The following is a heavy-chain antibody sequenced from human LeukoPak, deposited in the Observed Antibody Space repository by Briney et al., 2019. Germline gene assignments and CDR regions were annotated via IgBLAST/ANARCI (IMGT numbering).Heavy chain of an antibody. CDR2: IWGDGSST. J-gene: IGHJ4*01. CDR3: ARDAQRGFDYSNSLQY. D-gene: IGHD4-11*01. CDR1: GFIFSHYG. Sequence: PGGSLRLSCAASGFIFSHYGLHWVRQAPGKGLEWVAVIWGDGSSTFYAGSVKGRFTISRDNSQNTLFLQMNGLRADDTAMYYCARDAQRGFDYSNSLQYWGHGTLVTVSS. V-gene: IGHV3-33*01.